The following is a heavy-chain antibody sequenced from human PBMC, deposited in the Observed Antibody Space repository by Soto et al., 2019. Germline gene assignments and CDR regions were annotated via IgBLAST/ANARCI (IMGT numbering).Heavy chain of an antibody. D-gene: IGHD3-22*01. V-gene: IGHV3-48*03. CDR3: ARGAYYDSSMDFDY. J-gene: IGHJ4*02. Sequence: GGSLRLSCAASGFTFSSYEMNWVRQAPGKGLEWVSYISSSGSTIYYADSVKGRFTISRDNAKNSLYLQMNSLRAEDTAVYYCARGAYYDSSMDFDYWGQGTLVTVSS. CDR1: GFTFSSYE. CDR2: ISSSGSTI.